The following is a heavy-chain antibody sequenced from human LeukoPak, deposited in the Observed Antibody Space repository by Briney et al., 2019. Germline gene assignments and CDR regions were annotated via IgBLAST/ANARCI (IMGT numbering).Heavy chain of an antibody. D-gene: IGHD6-19*01. V-gene: IGHV4-4*02. CDR2: IYHSEST. CDR3: ARVGHSSEDY. Sequence: SETLSLTCAVSGGSITSSNWWSWVRQPPGRGLEWIGEIYHSESTNYNPSLKSRVNISVDKSTNQFSLKLSSVTAADTAVYYCARVGHSSEDYWGQGTLVTVSS. J-gene: IGHJ4*02. CDR1: GGSITSSNW.